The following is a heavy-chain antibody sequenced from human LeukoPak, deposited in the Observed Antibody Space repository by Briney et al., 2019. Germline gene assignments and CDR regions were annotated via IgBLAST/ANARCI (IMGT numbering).Heavy chain of an antibody. Sequence: SETLSLTCTVSGGSISSSSYYWGWIRQPPGKGLEWIGSIYYSGSTYYNPSLKSRVTISVDTSKNQFSLKLSSVTAADTAVYYCARHDSYYDILTGYYYPNWFDPWGQGTLVTVSS. J-gene: IGHJ5*02. CDR2: IYYSGST. V-gene: IGHV4-39*01. CDR3: ARHDSYYDILTGYYYPNWFDP. D-gene: IGHD3-9*01. CDR1: GGSISSSSYY.